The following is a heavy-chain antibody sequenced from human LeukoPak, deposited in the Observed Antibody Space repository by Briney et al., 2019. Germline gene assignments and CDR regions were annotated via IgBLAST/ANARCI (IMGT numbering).Heavy chain of an antibody. J-gene: IGHJ4*02. D-gene: IGHD3-10*01. CDR2: IYTSGST. V-gene: IGHV4-61*02. CDR3: ARDQGYGSGSPLDY. CDR1: GGSISSGSYY. Sequence: SETLSLTCTVSGGSISSGSYYWSWIRQPAGKGLEWIGRIYTSGSTNYNPSLKSRVTISVDTSKNQFSLKLSSVTAADTAVYYCARDQGYGSGSPLDYWGQGTLVTVSS.